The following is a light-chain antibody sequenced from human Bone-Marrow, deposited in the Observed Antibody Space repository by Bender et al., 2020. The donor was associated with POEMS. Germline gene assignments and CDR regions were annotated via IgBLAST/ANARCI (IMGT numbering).Light chain of an antibody. Sequence: QSALTQPASVSGSPGQSITISCTGTSGDIGTYILVSWYQQRPGKAPTLIIYEGSQRPSGVSNRFSGSKSGSAAFLTISGLRAEDEGDYHCCSYAGSHSWVFGGGTRVTVL. J-gene: IGLJ3*02. V-gene: IGLV2-23*01. CDR2: EGS. CDR3: CSYAGSHSWV. CDR1: SGDIGTYIL.